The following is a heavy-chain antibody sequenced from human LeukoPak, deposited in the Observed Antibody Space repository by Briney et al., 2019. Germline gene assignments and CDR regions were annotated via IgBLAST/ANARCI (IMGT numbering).Heavy chain of an antibody. J-gene: IGHJ6*02. V-gene: IGHV4-30-2*01. Sequence: SQTLSLTCAVSGGSISSGGYSWSCIRQPPGKGLECIGYIYHSGSTYYNPSLKSRVTISVDRSKNQFPLKLSSVTAADTAVYYCARGPIVIVPAASYYYYGMDVWGQGTTVTVSS. CDR1: GGSISSGGYS. CDR3: ARGPIVIVPAASYYYYGMDV. CDR2: IYHSGST. D-gene: IGHD2-2*01.